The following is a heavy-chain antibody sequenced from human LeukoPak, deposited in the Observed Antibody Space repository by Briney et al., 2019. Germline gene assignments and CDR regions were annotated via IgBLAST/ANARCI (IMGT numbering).Heavy chain of an antibody. CDR2: MWDDGTNE. V-gene: IGHV3-33*01. CDR1: GFNFGIYG. D-gene: IGHD5-12*01. CDR3: AEGGYDQDFDY. J-gene: IGHJ4*02. Sequence: GGSLRLSCTASGFNFGIYGMHWVRQAPGKGLEWVAVMWDDGTNEYYVESVKGRFTISRDNGKRTLYLQMNGLRVEDTAVYYCAEGGYDQDFDYWGQGALVTVSS.